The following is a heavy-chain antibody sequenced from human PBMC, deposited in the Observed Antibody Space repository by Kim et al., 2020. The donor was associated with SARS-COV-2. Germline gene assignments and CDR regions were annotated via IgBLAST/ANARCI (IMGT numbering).Heavy chain of an antibody. CDR3: ARERIKYSYGYPGYFDY. CDR1: GGSFSGYY. D-gene: IGHD5-18*01. Sequence: SETLSLTCAVYGGSFSGYYWSWIRQPPGKGLEWIGEINHSGSTNYNPSLKSRVTISVDTSKNQFSLKLSSVTAADTAVYYCARERIKYSYGYPGYFDYWGQGTLVTVSS. J-gene: IGHJ4*02. CDR2: INHSGST. V-gene: IGHV4-34*01.